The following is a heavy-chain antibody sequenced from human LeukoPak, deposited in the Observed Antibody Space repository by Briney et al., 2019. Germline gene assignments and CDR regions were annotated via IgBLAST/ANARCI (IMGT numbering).Heavy chain of an antibody. CDR1: GGSFSGYY. CDR3: ARAGRPYYYYYYYMDV. Sequence: SETLSLTCAVYGGSFSGYYWSWIRQPPGKGLEWIGEINHSGSTNYNPSLKSRVTISVDTSKNQFSLKLSSVTAADTAVYYCARAGRPYYYYYYYMDVWGKGTTVTVSS. CDR2: INHSGST. V-gene: IGHV4-34*01. J-gene: IGHJ6*03.